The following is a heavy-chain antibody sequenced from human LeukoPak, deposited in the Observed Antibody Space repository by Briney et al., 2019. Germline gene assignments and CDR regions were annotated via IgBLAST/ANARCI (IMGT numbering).Heavy chain of an antibody. CDR1: GGSVSSGSYY. J-gene: IGHJ4*02. V-gene: IGHV4-61*01. D-gene: IGHD3-16*01. Sequence: SETLSLTCTVSGGSVSSGSYYWNWIRQPPGKGLEWIGYIYNSENTNYNPSLKSRVTISVDSSKNQFSLKLTSVTAADTAMYYCARLGEGDYWGQGTLVTVSS. CDR3: ARLGEGDY. CDR2: IYNSENT.